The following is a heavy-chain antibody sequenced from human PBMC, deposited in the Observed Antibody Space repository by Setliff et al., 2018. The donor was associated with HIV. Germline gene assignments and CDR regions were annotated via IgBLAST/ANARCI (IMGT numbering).Heavy chain of an antibody. CDR2: VYHTGST. Sequence: LSLTCGVSGYSMSSGYYWGWIRQPPGKGLEWIGNVYHTGSTYYNPSLKRRVTISVDTSKNQSSLKLTSVTAADTAVYYCARNHYYGSGKNRWFDPWGQGMLVTVSS. CDR1: GYSMSSGYY. V-gene: IGHV4-38-2*01. J-gene: IGHJ5*02. D-gene: IGHD3-10*01. CDR3: ARNHYYGSGKNRWFDP.